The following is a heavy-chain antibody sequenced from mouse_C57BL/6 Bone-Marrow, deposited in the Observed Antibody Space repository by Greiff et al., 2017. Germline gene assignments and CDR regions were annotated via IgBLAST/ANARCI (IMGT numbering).Heavy chain of an antibody. CDR3: ARGNTTSMDY. CDR2: IHPNSGST. J-gene: IGHJ4*01. CDR1: GYTFTSYW. V-gene: IGHV1-64*01. D-gene: IGHD5-5*01. Sequence: QVHVKQPGAELVKPGASVKLSCKASGYTFTSYWMHWVKQRPGQGLEWIGMIHPNSGSTNYNEKFKSKATLTLDKSSSTAYMQLSSLTSEDSAVYYCARGNTTSMDYWGQGTSVTVSS.